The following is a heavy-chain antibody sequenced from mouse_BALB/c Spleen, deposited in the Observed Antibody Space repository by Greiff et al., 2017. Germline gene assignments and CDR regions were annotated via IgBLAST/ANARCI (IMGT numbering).Heavy chain of an antibody. D-gene: IGHD4-1*01. CDR2: IDPYNGGT. CDR3: ALTAYYAMDY. J-gene: IGHJ4*01. CDR1: GYAFTSYN. Sequence: EVQRVESGPELVKPGASVKVSCKASGYAFTSYNMYWVKQSHGKSLEWIGYIDPYNGGTSYNQKFKGKATLTVDKSSSTAYMHLNSLTSEDSAVYYCALTAYYAMDYWGQGTSVTVSS. V-gene: IGHV1S135*01.